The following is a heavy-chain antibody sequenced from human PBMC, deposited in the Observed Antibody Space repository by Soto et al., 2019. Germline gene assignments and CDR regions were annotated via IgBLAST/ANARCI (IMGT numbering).Heavy chain of an antibody. CDR1: GYTFTGYY. D-gene: IGHD3-10*01. CDR2: INPNSGGT. J-gene: IGHJ6*03. CDR3: ARECLEGGSGPRDYYYYYYMDV. V-gene: IGHV1-2*04. Sequence: ASVKVSCKASGYTFTGYYMHWVRQAPGQGLEWMGWINPNSGGTNYAQKFQGWVTMTRDTSISTAYMELSRLRSDDTAVYYCARECLEGGSGPRDYYYYYYMDVWGKGTTVTVSS.